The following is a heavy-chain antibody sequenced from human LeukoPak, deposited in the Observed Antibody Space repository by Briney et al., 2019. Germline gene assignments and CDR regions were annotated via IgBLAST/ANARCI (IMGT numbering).Heavy chain of an antibody. V-gene: IGHV1-2*02. CDR2: INPNSGGT. CDR3: ARAVRSYDAFDI. Sequence: ASVKVSCTASGYTFTGYYMHWVRQAPGQGLEWMGWINPNSGGTNYAQKFQCRVTMTRDTSISTAYMELSRLRSDDTAVYYCARAVRSYDAFDIWGQGTMVTVSS. CDR1: GYTFTGYY. J-gene: IGHJ3*02. D-gene: IGHD1-26*01.